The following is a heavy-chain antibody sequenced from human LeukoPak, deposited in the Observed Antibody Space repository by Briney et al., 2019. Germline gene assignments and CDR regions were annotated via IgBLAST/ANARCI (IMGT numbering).Heavy chain of an antibody. J-gene: IGHJ1*01. D-gene: IGHD4-11*01. V-gene: IGHV3-33*06. CDR1: GFTFSHYG. CDR2: IWCGRSDK. CDR3: AKDAQRGFDYSNSLQN. Sequence: SGGSLRLSCAASGFTFSHYGMHWVRQTPGAGLEWVAVIWCGRSDKYYAKSVKGRFTISRDNAKNSLFLQMNSLRAEDTAVYYCAKDAQRGFDYSNSLQNWGQGILVTVSS.